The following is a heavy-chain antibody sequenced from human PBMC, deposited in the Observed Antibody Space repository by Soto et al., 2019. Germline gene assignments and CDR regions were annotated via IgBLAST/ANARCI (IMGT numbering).Heavy chain of an antibody. V-gene: IGHV4-59*08. J-gene: IGHJ4*02. Sequence: QVQLQESGPGLVRPSETLSLTCTVSGGSISTYHWAWTRQPPGGRLEWIGLLYDSGSTTYNPSLKTRLSISADTSRTVFSLRLTSVTAADTAVYFCARLGYCSTGVCYRSWGPGTLGTVSS. CDR1: GGSISTYH. D-gene: IGHD2-8*01. CDR3: ARLGYCSTGVCYRS. CDR2: LYDSGST.